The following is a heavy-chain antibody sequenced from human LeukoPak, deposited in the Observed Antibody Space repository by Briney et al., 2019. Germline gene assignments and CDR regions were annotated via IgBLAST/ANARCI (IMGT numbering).Heavy chain of an antibody. CDR3: ARAYYYGSGSYYHDY. D-gene: IGHD3-10*01. CDR2: IWYDGSNK. CDR1: GFTFSSYG. J-gene: IGHJ4*02. Sequence: GRSLRLSCAASGFTFSSYGMHWVRQAPGKGLEWVAVIWYDGSNKYYADSVKGRFTISRDNAKNTLYLQMNSLRAEDTAVYYCARAYYYGSGSYYHDYWGQGTLVTVSS. V-gene: IGHV3-33*01.